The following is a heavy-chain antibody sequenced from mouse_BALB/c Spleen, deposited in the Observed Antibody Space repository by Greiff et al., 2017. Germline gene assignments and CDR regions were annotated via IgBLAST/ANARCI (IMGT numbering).Heavy chain of an antibody. CDR1: GFSLTSYG. CDR2: IWAGGST. CDR3: ARGDLLERFAY. V-gene: IGHV2-9*02. J-gene: IGHJ3*01. Sequence: VKVVESGPGLVAPSQSLSITCTVSGFSLTSYGVHWVRQPPGKGLEWLGVIWAGGSTNYNSALMSRLSISKDNSKSQVFLKMNSLQTDDTAMYYCARGDLLERFAYWGQGTLVTVSA. D-gene: IGHD2-1*01.